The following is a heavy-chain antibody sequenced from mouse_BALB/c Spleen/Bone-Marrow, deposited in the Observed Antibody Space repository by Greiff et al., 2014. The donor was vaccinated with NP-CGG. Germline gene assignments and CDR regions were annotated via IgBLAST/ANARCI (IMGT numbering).Heavy chain of an antibody. V-gene: IGHV1-4*01. J-gene: IGHJ3*01. CDR1: GYTFTDYT. CDR2: INPSSTYT. Sequence: QVHVKQSGAELARPGASVKMSCKASGYTFTDYTMHWVKQRPGQVLEWIGSINPSSTYTNYNQKFKDKATLTADKSSITAYRQLSSLTSEDSAVYYGVRLKTNFAFWGQGTLVTGSA. CDR3: VRLKTNFAF. D-gene: IGHD1-3*01.